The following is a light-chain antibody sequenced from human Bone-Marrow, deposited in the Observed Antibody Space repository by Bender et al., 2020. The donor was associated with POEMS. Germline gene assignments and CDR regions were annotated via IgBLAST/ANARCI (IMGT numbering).Light chain of an antibody. CDR3: AVWDDSLNGWV. CDR2: EVN. CDR1: SSDVGAYSY. J-gene: IGLJ3*02. V-gene: IGLV2-8*01. Sequence: QSALTQPPSASGSPGQSVTISCTGTSSDVGAYSYVSWYQQHAGKAPKLMIYEVNKRPSEVPDRFSGSRSGTSASLAISGLQSEDEADYYCAVWDDSLNGWVFGGGTKLTVL.